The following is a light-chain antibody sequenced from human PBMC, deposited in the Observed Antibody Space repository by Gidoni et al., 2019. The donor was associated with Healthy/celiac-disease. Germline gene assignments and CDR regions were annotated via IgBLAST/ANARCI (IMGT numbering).Light chain of an antibody. CDR1: QSISSW. V-gene: IGKV1-5*01. J-gene: IGKJ1*01. CDR3: QQYNTQRT. Sequence: DIQMTQSPSTLSASVGDRVTITCRASQSISSWLAWYQQKPGKAPKLMIYDASSLESGVTSRFSGSGSGTEFTLTISSLQPDDFATYYCQQYNTQRTFGQGTKVEIK. CDR2: DAS.